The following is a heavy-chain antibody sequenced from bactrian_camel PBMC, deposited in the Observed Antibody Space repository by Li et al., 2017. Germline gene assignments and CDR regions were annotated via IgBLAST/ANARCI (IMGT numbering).Heavy chain of an antibody. J-gene: IGHJ4*01. V-gene: IGHV3S31*01. CDR3: ARNTLGDSWYGVDY. D-gene: IGHD6*01. CDR2: ISSGGGRT. CDR1: GFTFSSYA. Sequence: VQLVESGGGLVQPGGSLRLSCAASGFTFSSYAMGWVRQAPGKGPEWVSGISSGGGRTYYADSVKGRFTISRDNAKTTLYLQLNNLKTEDTAMYYCARNTLGDSWYGVDYWGQGTQVTVS.